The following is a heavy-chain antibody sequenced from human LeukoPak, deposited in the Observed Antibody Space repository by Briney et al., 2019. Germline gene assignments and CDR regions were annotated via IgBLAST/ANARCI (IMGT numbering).Heavy chain of an antibody. Sequence: SETLSLTCTVSGGSISSYYWSWFRQPPGKGLEWIGYIYYSGSTNYNPSLKSRVTMSVDTSKNQFSLKLSSVTAADTAVYYCARGTTPRDVWGKGTTVTVSS. V-gene: IGHV4-59*01. CDR2: IYYSGST. J-gene: IGHJ6*04. CDR3: ARGTTPRDV. D-gene: IGHD1-1*01. CDR1: GGSISSYY.